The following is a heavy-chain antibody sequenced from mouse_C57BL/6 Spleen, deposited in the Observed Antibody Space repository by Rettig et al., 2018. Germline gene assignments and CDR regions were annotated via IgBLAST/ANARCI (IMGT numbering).Heavy chain of an antibody. Sequence: RQSPGKGLEWLGVIWSGGSTDYNAAFISRLSISKDNSKSQVFFKMNSLQADDTAIYYCARYYGNWRYFDVWGTGTTVTVSS. CDR2: IWSGGST. J-gene: IGHJ1*03. D-gene: IGHD2-1*01. CDR3: ARYYGNWRYFDV. V-gene: IGHV2-2*01.